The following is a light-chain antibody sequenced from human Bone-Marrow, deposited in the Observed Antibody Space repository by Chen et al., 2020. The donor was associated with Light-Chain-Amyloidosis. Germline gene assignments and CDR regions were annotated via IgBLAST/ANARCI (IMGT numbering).Light chain of an antibody. CDR1: RSVLHSPNNKNY. Sequence: IVMTQSPDSLAVSLGERTTINCKSSRSVLHSPNNKNYLSWYQQKPGQPPKLLISWASTRESGVPDRFSGSGSGTDFTLTINSLLAEDVAVYYCQQVLTNLRTFGQGTKVEIK. CDR2: WAS. V-gene: IGKV4-1*01. J-gene: IGKJ1*01. CDR3: QQVLTNLRT.